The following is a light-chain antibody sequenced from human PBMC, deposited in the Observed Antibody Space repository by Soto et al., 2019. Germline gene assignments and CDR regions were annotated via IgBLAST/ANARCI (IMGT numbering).Light chain of an antibody. J-gene: IGKJ4*01. CDR3: QQLSTYPST. V-gene: IGKV1-9*01. Sequence: QLSQSPSSLSASVGDRVTITCRASQGIGNYLAWYQQKPGEAPKLLIFAASTLQSGVPSRFSGSGSGTDFTLTISSLQAEDFATYYCQQLSTYPSTFGGGTKVDIK. CDR2: AAS. CDR1: QGIGNY.